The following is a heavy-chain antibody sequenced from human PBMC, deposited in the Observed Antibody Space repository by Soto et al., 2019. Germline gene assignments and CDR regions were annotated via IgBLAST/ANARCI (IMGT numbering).Heavy chain of an antibody. CDR3: ARGLAGVAAGPVY. CDR1: GFTFSSYA. Sequence: GGSLRLSCAASGFTFSSYAMHWVRQAPGKGLEWVAVISYDGSNKYYADSVKGRFTISRDNSKNTLYLQMNSLRAEDTAVYYCARGLAGVAAGPVYWGQGTLVTVS. D-gene: IGHD6-13*01. V-gene: IGHV3-30-3*01. CDR2: ISYDGSNK. J-gene: IGHJ1*01.